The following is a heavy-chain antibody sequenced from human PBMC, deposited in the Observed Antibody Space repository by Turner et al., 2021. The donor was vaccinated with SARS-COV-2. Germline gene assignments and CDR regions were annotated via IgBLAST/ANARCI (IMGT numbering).Heavy chain of an antibody. CDR1: GGSISSTNW. V-gene: IGHV4-4*02. Sequence: QVQLQEPAPGLVKLSGTLSPTCAVPGGSISSTNWWSWVRQPPGKGLEWIGEIYHSGSTNYNPSLKSRVTISVDKSKNQFSLKLSSVTAADTAVFYCARSACSGGRCDIFDYWGQGTLVTVSS. CDR3: ARSACSGGRCDIFDY. J-gene: IGHJ4*02. CDR2: IYHSGST. D-gene: IGHD2-15*01.